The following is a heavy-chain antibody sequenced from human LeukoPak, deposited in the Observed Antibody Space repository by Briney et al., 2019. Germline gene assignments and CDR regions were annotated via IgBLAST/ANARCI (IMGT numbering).Heavy chain of an antibody. J-gene: IGHJ1*01. D-gene: IGHD4-17*01. Sequence: PSETLSLTCTVSGGSISSGGYYWSWIRQHPGKGLEWIGYIYHSGSTYYNPSLKSRVTISVDRSKNQFSLKLSSVTAADTAVYYCARGGDYGDLNWGQGTLVTVSS. CDR1: GGSISSGGYY. CDR3: ARGGDYGDLN. CDR2: IYHSGST. V-gene: IGHV4-30-2*01.